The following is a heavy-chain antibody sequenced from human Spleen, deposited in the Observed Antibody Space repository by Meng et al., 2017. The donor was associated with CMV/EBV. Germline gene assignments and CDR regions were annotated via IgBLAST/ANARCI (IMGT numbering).Heavy chain of an antibody. D-gene: IGHD4-17*01. V-gene: IGHV3-7*01. J-gene: IGHJ4*02. Sequence: SGFTFSNYWMTWVRQAPGKGLEWVANIKEDGGEKYYVDSVKGRFTISRDRAKNSLYLQMNSLRAEDTAVYYCARERGWGYGDYGYDYWGQGTLVTVSS. CDR1: GFTFSNYW. CDR3: ARERGWGYGDYGYDY. CDR2: IKEDGGEK.